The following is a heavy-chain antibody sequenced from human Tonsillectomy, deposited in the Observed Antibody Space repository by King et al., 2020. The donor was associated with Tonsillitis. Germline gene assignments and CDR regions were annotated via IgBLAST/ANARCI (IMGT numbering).Heavy chain of an antibody. V-gene: IGHV3-23*04. J-gene: IGHJ4*02. Sequence: DVQLVESGGGLVQPGGSLRLSCAASGFTFSNYAMCWVRQAPGKGLEWVSFIRGYGGDTYYAGSWQGRFIISRDNSKKTLYLQMNSLRAEDTAVYYCAKDRGGSAGGFDYWGQGTLVTVSS. CDR1: GFTFSNYA. CDR3: AKDRGGSAGGFDY. CDR2: IRGYGGDT. D-gene: IGHD1-26*01.